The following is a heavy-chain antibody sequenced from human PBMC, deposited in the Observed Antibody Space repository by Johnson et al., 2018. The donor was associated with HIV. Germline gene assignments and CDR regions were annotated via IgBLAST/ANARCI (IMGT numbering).Heavy chain of an antibody. V-gene: IGHV3-9*01. CDR2: ISWNSGSI. Sequence: VQLVESGGGLVQPGGSLRLSCAASGFTFDDYAMHWVRQAPGKGLEWVSGISWNSGSIGYADSVKGRFTISRDNAKNSLYLQMNSLRAEDTAVYYCARDWNEYSSSDGAFDIWGQGTMVTVSS. CDR1: GFTFDDYA. J-gene: IGHJ3*02. CDR3: ARDWNEYSSSDGAFDI. D-gene: IGHD6-6*01.